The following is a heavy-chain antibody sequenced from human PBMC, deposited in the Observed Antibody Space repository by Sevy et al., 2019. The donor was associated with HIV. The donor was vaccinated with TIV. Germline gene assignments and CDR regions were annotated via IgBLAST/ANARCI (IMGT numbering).Heavy chain of an antibody. CDR3: ARAPGYCSSTSCYTELPADYYYGMDV. Sequence: ASVKVSCKASGGTFSSYAISWVRQAPGQGLEWMGGIIPIFGTANYAQTFQGRVTITADESTSTAYMELSSLRSEDTAVYYCARAPGYCSSTSCYTELPADYYYGMDVWGQGTTVTVSS. J-gene: IGHJ6*02. CDR1: GGTFSSYA. V-gene: IGHV1-69*13. CDR2: IIPIFGTA. D-gene: IGHD2-2*02.